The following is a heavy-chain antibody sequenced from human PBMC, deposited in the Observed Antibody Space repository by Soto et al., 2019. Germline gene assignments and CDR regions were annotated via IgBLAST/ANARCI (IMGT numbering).Heavy chain of an antibody. CDR1: GYTFTVYN. J-gene: IGHJ6*02. CDR3: ARRYYYGMDV. Sequence: GASVKVSCKTSGYTFTVYNMHWVRQAPGQGLEWMGWINPNSGGTNYAQKFQGWVTMTRDTSISTAYMELSRLRSDDTAVYYCARRYYYGMDVWGQGTTVTVSS. V-gene: IGHV1-2*04. CDR2: INPNSGGT.